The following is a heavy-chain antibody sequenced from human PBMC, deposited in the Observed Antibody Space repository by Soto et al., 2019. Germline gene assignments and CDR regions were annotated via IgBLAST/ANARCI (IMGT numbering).Heavy chain of an antibody. V-gene: IGHV3-30*18. CDR1: GFTFSNYG. J-gene: IGHJ6*02. D-gene: IGHD2-2*01. Sequence: QVQLVESGGGVVQPGRSLRLSCAASGFTFSNYGMHWVRQAPGKGLEWVALISYDGGNKYYADSVKGRFSISRDSSKNTLYLQMNSLRAEDTAVYYCAKAVGYCSSASCRDYYYYYGMDVWGQGTTVTVSS. CDR3: AKAVGYCSSASCRDYYYYYGMDV. CDR2: ISYDGGNK.